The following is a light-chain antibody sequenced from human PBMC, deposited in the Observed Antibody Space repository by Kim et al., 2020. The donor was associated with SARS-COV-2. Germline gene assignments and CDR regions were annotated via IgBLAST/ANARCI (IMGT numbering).Light chain of an antibody. CDR1: ESITTW. CDR3: QECNTYPYI. CDR2: KAS. V-gene: IGKV1-5*03. Sequence: SASVGDRVTITCGASESITTWLVWYQQKTGKAPKLVIYKASNVESGVPSGYSGSGSGTEFTLTISSVQPDDCATYYCQECNTYPYIFGKGTKLEI. J-gene: IGKJ2*01.